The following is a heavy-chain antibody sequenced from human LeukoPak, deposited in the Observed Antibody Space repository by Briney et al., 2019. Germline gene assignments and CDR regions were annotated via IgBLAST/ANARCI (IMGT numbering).Heavy chain of an antibody. J-gene: IGHJ5*02. CDR3: TRPGSSWYPWFDP. CDR2: IRSKANSYAT. D-gene: IGHD6-13*01. V-gene: IGHV3-73*01. CDR1: GFTFSGSA. Sequence: GGSLRLSCAASGFTFSGSAMHWVRQASGKGLEWVGRIRSKANSYATAYAASVKGRFTISRDDSKNTAYLQMNSLKTEDTAVYYCTRPGSSWYPWFDPWGQGTLVTVSS.